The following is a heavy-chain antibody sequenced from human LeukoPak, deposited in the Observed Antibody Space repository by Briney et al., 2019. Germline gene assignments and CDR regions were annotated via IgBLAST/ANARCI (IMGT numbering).Heavy chain of an antibody. V-gene: IGHV4-39*01. J-gene: IGHJ4*02. CDR1: GGSISSSSYY. CDR2: IYYSGST. Sequence: SETLSLTCTVSGGSISSSSYYWGWIRQPPGKGLEWIGSIYYSGSTYYNPSLKGRVTISVDTFKNQFSLKLSSVTAADTAVYFCARGVSSYYYDSSAPSGDYWGQGTLVTVSS. D-gene: IGHD3-22*01. CDR3: ARGVSSYYYDSSAPSGDY.